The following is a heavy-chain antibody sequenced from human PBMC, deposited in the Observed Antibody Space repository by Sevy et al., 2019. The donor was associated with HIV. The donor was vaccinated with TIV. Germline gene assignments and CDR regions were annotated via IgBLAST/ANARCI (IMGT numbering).Heavy chain of an antibody. CDR1: GFTSSNYA. V-gene: IGHV3-23*01. CDR3: AKDSYFDTTLFDY. D-gene: IGHD3-22*01. J-gene: IGHJ4*02. CDR2: ISGSGGST. Sequence: GGSLRLSCAASGFTSSNYAMSWVRQAPGKGLEWVSGISGSGGSTYYADSVKGRFIISRDNSKNSLYLQMNSLRAEDTAVYYCAKDSYFDTTLFDYWGQGTLVTVSS.